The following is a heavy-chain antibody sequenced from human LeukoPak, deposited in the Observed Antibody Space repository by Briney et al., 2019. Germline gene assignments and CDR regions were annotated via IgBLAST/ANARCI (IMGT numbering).Heavy chain of an antibody. CDR3: ARGRWGIFISNSFDI. CDR1: GYSFTSYW. D-gene: IGHD3-3*02. V-gene: IGHV5-51*01. J-gene: IGHJ3*02. CDR2: IYPGDSDT. Sequence: GESLKISCKGSGYSFTSYWIGWVRQMPGKGLEWMGIIYPGDSDTKYSPSFQGQVTISADKSINTAYLQWSSLKASDTAIYYCARGRWGIFISNSFDIWGRGTMVTVSS.